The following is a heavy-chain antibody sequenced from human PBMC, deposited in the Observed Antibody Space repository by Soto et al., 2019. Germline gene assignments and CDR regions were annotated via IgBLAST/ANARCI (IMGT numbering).Heavy chain of an antibody. Sequence: EVQLLESGGGLVKPGGSLRLSCAASGFTFSSYAMNWVRQAPGKGLEWVSSISGLGGSRYYADSVKGRFTISRDNSKHTLDLQMSRLRVDDTALYYCAKDLTGDEDSWGQGTLVTVSS. CDR1: GFTFSSYA. CDR2: ISGLGGSR. D-gene: IGHD7-27*01. CDR3: AKDLTGDEDS. J-gene: IGHJ4*02. V-gene: IGHV3-23*01.